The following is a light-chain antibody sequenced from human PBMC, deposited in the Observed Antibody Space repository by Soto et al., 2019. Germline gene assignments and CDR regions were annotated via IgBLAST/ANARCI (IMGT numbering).Light chain of an antibody. Sequence: DVPMTQSSSSLSASVGDRVIITCHANESIANYLNWFQQKPGKAPRLLISDAIHLERGVPSRFSATRSGTDFVLAISSLQAEDVATYYCQQYESQPFTFGGGTKVDI. CDR2: DAI. CDR3: QQYESQPFT. V-gene: IGKV1-33*01. CDR1: ESIANY. J-gene: IGKJ4*01.